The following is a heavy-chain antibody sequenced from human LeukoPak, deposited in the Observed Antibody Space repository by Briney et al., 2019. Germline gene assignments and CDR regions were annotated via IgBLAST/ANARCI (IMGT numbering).Heavy chain of an antibody. J-gene: IGHJ6*04. CDR1: GFTFSSYA. CDR3: AKFGGGYGSGSYGEYYYYYYGMDV. V-gene: IGHV3-23*01. Sequence: AGGSLRLSCAASGFTFSSYAMSWVRQAPGKGLEWVSAISGSGGSTYYADSVKGRFTISRDNSKNTLYLQMNSLRAEDTAVYYCAKFGGGYGSGSYGEYYYYYYGMDVWGKGTTVTASS. CDR2: ISGSGGST. D-gene: IGHD3-10*01.